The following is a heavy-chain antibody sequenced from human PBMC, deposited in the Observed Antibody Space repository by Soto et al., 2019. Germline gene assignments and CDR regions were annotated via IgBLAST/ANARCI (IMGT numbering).Heavy chain of an antibody. D-gene: IGHD6-19*01. CDR1: GGSISSSSYY. CDR2: IYYSGST. V-gene: IGHV4-39*01. J-gene: IGHJ4*02. CDR3: ARHAVHSSGFFDY. Sequence: QLQLQESGPGLVKPSETLSLTCTVSGGSISSSSYYWGWIRQPPGKGLEWIGSIYYSGSTYYNPALKSRVTLSVDTSKNQFSLRLSSVTAADTAVYYCARHAVHSSGFFDYWGQGTLVTVSS.